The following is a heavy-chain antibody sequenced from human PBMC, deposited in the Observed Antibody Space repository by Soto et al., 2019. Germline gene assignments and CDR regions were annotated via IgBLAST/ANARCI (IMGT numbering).Heavy chain of an antibody. CDR3: ARDFRGSYSPNNYYFDY. J-gene: IGHJ4*02. CDR1: GYTFTSYY. CDR2: INPSGGST. Sequence: ASVKVSCKASGYTFTSYYMHWVRQAPGQGLEWMGIINPSGGSTSYAQKFQGRVTMTRDTSTSTVYMELSSLRSEDTAVYYCARDFRGSYSPNNYYFDYWGQGTLVTVSS. D-gene: IGHD1-26*01. V-gene: IGHV1-46*01.